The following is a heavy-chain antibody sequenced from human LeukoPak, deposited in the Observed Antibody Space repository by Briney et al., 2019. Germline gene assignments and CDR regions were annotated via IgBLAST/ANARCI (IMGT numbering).Heavy chain of an antibody. J-gene: IGHJ4*02. D-gene: IGHD1-26*01. CDR2: ISGSGGST. V-gene: IGHV3-23*01. Sequence: GGSQRLSCAASGFTFSSYALSWVRQAPGKGLEWVSAISGSGGSTYHADSVKGRFTISRDDSRNTLYLQMNSLRGDDTAVYYCAKDVGKWESLHFFDYWGQGTLVTVSS. CDR1: GFTFSSYA. CDR3: AKDVGKWESLHFFDY.